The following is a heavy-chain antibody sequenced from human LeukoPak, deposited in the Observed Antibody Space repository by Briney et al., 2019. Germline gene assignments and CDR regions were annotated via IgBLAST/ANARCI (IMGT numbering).Heavy chain of an antibody. CDR3: ARDNKGYYYYYGMDV. J-gene: IGHJ6*02. CDR2: IYYSGST. Sequence: PSETLSLTCTVSGGSISSYYWSWLRQPPGKGREGIGYIYYSGSTNYNPSLKSQVTISVDTSKNQFSLKLSSVTAADTAVYYCARDNKGYYYYYGMDVWGQGTTDTVSS. V-gene: IGHV4-59*01. CDR1: GGSISSYY.